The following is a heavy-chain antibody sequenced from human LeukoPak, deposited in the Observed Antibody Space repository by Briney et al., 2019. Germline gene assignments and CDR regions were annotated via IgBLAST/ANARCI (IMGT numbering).Heavy chain of an antibody. V-gene: IGHV3-48*01. D-gene: IGHD4-17*01. J-gene: IGHJ4*02. Sequence: GGSLRLSCAASGFTFSSYSMTWVRQAPGKGLEWVSYITYSSSTIYYANSVKGRFTISRDNAKNSLYLQMNSLRVDDTAVYYCARDRLHYGEYEKTLDYWGQGTLVTVSS. CDR3: ARDRLHYGEYEKTLDY. CDR2: ITYSSSTI. CDR1: GFTFSSYS.